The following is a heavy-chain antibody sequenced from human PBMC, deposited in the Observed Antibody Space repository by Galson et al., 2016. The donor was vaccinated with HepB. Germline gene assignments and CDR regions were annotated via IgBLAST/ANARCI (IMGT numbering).Heavy chain of an antibody. Sequence: SLRLSCAASGFIVSNNYMNWVRQAPGKGLEWVSVIYSSGSTYYADSVKGRFTLSRDNSKNTLYLQMNSLRAEDTAGYYLARGNGAGNAASDDCGQGNLVIVSS. J-gene: IGHJ4*02. CDR2: IYSSGST. V-gene: IGHV3-53*01. CDR3: ARGNGAGNAASDD. D-gene: IGHD6-19*01. CDR1: GFIVSNNY.